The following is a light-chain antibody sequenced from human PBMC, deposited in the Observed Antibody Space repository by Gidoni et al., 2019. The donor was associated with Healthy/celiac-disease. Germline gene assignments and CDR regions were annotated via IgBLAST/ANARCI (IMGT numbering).Light chain of an antibody. CDR2: DAS. CDR1: QDISNY. Sequence: DIQMTQSPSSLSASVGSRVNITCQASQDISNYLNWYQKKPGKAPTLLFYDASKLETVLSTMFGGSGARTDFTSTISLLQPDVIATYYCQHYGNPFTFGPGTKVDIK. V-gene: IGKV1-33*01. J-gene: IGKJ3*01. CDR3: QHYGNPFT.